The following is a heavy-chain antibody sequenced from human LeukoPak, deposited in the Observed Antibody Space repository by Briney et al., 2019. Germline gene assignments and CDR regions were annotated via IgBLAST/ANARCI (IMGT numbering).Heavy chain of an antibody. J-gene: IGHJ3*02. CDR2: IYRSGST. CDR1: GFTVSTNY. Sequence: GRSLRLSCAASGFTVSTNYVSWVRQPPGKALQWVSVIYRSGSTYYADSVKGRFTISRDNSKNTLYLQMNRLRAEDTAVYYCARDSGHDAFDIWGQGTMVTVSS. CDR3: ARDSGHDAFDI. V-gene: IGHV3-53*01.